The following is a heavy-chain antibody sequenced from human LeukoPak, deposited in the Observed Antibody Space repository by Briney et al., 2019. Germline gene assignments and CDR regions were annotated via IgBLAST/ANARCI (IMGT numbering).Heavy chain of an antibody. Sequence: ASVKVSCKASGYTFTSYDINWVRQATGQGLEWMGWMNPNSGNTGYAQKFQGRVTMTRNTSISTAYMELSSLRSEDTAVYYCARGCAPPVRYYDFWSGYPCHYYYYYGMDVWGQGTTVTVSS. J-gene: IGHJ6*02. CDR1: GYTFTSYD. CDR3: ARGCAPPVRYYDFWSGYPCHYYYYYGMDV. CDR2: MNPNSGNT. V-gene: IGHV1-8*01. D-gene: IGHD3-3*01.